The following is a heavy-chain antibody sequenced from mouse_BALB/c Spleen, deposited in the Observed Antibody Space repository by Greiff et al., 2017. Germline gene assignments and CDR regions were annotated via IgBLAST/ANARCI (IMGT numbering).Heavy chain of an antibody. D-gene: IGHD1-1*01. CDR3: TRKNYGSSSFDY. CDR1: GYTFTSYW. Sequence: EVQRVESGTVLARPGASVKMSCKASGYTFTSYWMHWVKQRPGQGLEWIGAIYPGNSDTSYNQKFKGKAKLTAVTSTSTAYMELSSLTNEDSAVYYCTRKNYGSSSFDYWGQGTTLTVSS. CDR2: IYPGNSDT. V-gene: IGHV1-5*01. J-gene: IGHJ2*01.